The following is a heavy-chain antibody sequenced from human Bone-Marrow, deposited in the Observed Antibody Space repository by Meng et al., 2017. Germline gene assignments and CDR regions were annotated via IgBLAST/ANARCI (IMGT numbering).Heavy chain of an antibody. V-gene: IGHV4-39*06. CDR3: ARVLQSDAFDI. J-gene: IGHJ3*02. CDR1: GGSISSTTYY. D-gene: IGHD4-11*01. CDR2: VYYSGST. Sequence: RLRLQESGPGLVKPSETLSLTCAVSGGSISSTTYYWGWIRQPPGKGLEWIGSVYYSGSTYYNPSLKSRLTISLDTSKNQFSLKLSSVTAADTAVYYCARVLQSDAFDIWGQGTMVTVSS.